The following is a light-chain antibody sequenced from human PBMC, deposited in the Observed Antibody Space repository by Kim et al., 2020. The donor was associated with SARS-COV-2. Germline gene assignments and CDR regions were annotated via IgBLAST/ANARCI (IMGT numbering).Light chain of an antibody. V-gene: IGLV2-11*01. CDR3: CSYAGSPHVV. CDR2: DVS. Sequence: GQSVTISCTGTSSDVGGYNYVSWYQQHPGKAPKLMIYDVSKRPSGVPDRFSGSKSGNTASLTISGLQAEDEADYYCCSYAGSPHVVFGGGTQLTVL. J-gene: IGLJ2*01. CDR1: SSDVGGYNY.